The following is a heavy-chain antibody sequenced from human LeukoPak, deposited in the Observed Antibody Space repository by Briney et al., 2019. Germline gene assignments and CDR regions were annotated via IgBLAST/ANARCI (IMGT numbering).Heavy chain of an antibody. Sequence: KPSETLSPTCAVYGGSFSGYYWSWIRQPPGKGLEWIGEINHSGSTNYNPSLKSRVTISVDTPKNQFSLKLSSVTAADTAVYYCARGQAAAGNDYWGQGTLVTVSS. CDR2: INHSGST. CDR3: ARGQAAAGNDY. CDR1: GGSFSGYY. V-gene: IGHV4-34*01. D-gene: IGHD6-13*01. J-gene: IGHJ4*02.